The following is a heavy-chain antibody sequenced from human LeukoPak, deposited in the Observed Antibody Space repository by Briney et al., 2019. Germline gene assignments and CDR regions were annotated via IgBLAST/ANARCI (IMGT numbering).Heavy chain of an antibody. CDR3: AELGITMIGGV. Sequence: PGGSLRLSCAASGFTFRDYYMSWIRQAPGKGLEWISYISSGGSTTYYADSVKGRFTISRDNSKNTLYLQMNSLRAEDTAVYYCAELGITMIGGVWGKGTTVTISS. CDR1: GFTFRDYY. D-gene: IGHD3-10*02. V-gene: IGHV3-11*04. J-gene: IGHJ6*04. CDR2: ISSGGSTT.